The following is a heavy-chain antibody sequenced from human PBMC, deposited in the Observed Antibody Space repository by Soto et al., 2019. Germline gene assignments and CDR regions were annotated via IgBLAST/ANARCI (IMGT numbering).Heavy chain of an antibody. D-gene: IGHD2-2*01. V-gene: IGHV1-2*02. J-gene: IGHJ4*02. CDR3: ARLTVPLDIVVLRAASFDF. CDR1: GYTFTAYY. CDR2: INPNSGGT. Sequence: EASVKVSCKASGYTFTAYYIHWVRQAPGQGLEWMGWINPNSGGTNYAQKFQGRVAMTRDTSISTAYMELSRLRSDDTAVYYCARLTVPLDIVVLRAASFDFWGQGALVTVSS.